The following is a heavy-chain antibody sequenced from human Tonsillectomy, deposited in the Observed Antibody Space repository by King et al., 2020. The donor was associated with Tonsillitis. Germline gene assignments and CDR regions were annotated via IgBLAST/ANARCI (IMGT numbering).Heavy chain of an antibody. D-gene: IGHD5-24*01. CDR3: ARDYRWAFDI. Sequence: VQLVESGGDFVQPGGSLRLSCAASGFTFSTFSMNWVRQAPGKGLEGISYIGSGSDNIQYSDSVKGRFTISRDNAKTSLYLQMNSLRAEDTALYYCARDYRWAFDIWGQGTVVTVSS. CDR2: IGSGSDNI. V-gene: IGHV3-48*01. CDR1: GFTFSTFS. J-gene: IGHJ3*02.